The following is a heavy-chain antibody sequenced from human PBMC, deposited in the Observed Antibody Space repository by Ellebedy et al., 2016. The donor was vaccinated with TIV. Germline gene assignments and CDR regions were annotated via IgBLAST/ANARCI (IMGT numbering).Heavy chain of an antibody. D-gene: IGHD7-27*01. J-gene: IGHJ4*02. CDR1: GFAFSNYA. CDR3: AKDLPNWANDY. V-gene: IGHV3-48*04. Sequence: GESLKISCEGSGFAFSNYAMNWVRKAPGKGLEWISYINGRSEAIDYADSVKGRFTISRDNAKKSVYLQMNSLRADDTAVYYCAKDLPNWANDYWGQGALVTVSS. CDR2: INGRSEAI.